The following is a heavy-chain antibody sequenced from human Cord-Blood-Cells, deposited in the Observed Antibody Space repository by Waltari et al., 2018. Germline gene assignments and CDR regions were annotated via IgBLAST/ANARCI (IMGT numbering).Heavy chain of an antibody. CDR2: INPNRGGT. D-gene: IGHD3-9*01. Sequence: QVQLVQSGAEVKKPGASVKVSCKASGYTFTGYYMHWVRQAPGQGLEWMGWINPNRGGTNDAQKFQGRVTMTRDTSISTAYMELGRLRSDDTAVYYCARDILTGYYISRNAFDIWGQGTMVTVSS. CDR3: ARDILTGYYISRNAFDI. CDR1: GYTFTGYY. V-gene: IGHV1-2*02. J-gene: IGHJ3*02.